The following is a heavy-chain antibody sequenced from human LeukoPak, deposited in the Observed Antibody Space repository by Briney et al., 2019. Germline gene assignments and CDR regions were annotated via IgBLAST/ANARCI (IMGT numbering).Heavy chain of an antibody. CDR1: DYSFTSYH. CDR2: ISAYNGDT. V-gene: IGHV1-18*01. Sequence: ASVKVSCKASDYSFTSYHISWVRQAPGQGLEWMGWISAYNGDTKYPQKLQGRVTMTTDTSASTAYVELRSLRSDDTAVYFCARGRRVAASGTAYFGLDVWGQGTTVTVSS. CDR3: ARGRRVAASGTAYFGLDV. J-gene: IGHJ6*02. D-gene: IGHD6-13*01.